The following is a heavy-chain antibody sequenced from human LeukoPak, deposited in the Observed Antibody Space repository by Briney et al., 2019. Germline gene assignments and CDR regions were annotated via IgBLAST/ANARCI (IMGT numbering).Heavy chain of an antibody. V-gene: IGHV3-74*01. J-gene: IGHJ4*02. CDR1: GFTFSSYW. D-gene: IGHD3-10*01. Sequence: GGSLRLSCAASGFTFSSYWMHWVRQAPGKGLVWVSRIISDGSGTSYADSVKGRFTISRDNSKNTLYLQMNSLRDEDTAVYYCAKGFFGSGSFPHNFDYWGQGTLVTVSS. CDR2: IISDGSGT. CDR3: AKGFFGSGSFPHNFDY.